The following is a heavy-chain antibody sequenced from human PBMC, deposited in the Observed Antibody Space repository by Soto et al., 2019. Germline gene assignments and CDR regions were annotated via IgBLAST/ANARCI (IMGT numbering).Heavy chain of an antibody. J-gene: IGHJ4*02. CDR2: ILTSSSYT. Sequence: QVQLVESGGGLVKPGGSLRLSCAASGFAFSDYYMSWIRRAPGKGLEWVSYILTSSSYTNYADSVKGRLTISRDNAKNSLYLQMNSLRVEDTAVYYCARDKNGWELLIDSWGQGTLVTVSS. CDR3: ARDKNGWELLIDS. V-gene: IGHV3-11*05. CDR1: GFAFSDYY. D-gene: IGHD1-26*01.